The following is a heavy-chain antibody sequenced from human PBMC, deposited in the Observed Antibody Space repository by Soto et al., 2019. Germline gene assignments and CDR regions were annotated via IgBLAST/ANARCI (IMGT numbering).Heavy chain of an antibody. CDR3: KSRDY. CDR1: EFSVSDNY. CDR2: IFSGGRT. J-gene: IGHJ4*02. V-gene: IGHV3-53*04. Sequence: EVQLVESGGGLVLPGGSLRLACAASEFSVSDNYMNWVRQAPGKGLEWVAVIFSGGRTNYADSVKGRFTISRLKSENTLYLQMSSLRPEDTAVYFCKSRDYWGRGTLVTVSS.